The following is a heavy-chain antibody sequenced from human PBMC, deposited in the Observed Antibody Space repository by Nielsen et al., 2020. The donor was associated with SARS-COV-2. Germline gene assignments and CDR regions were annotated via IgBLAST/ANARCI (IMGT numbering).Heavy chain of an antibody. CDR2: INPSGGST. CDR3: AGDGIVGATEANWFDP. Sequence: ASVKVSCKASGYTFTSYYMHWVRQAPGQGLEWMGIINPSGGSTSYAQKFQGRVTMTRDTSTSTVYMELSSLRSEDTAVYYCAGDGIVGATEANWFDPWGQGTLVTVSS. CDR1: GYTFTSYY. V-gene: IGHV1-46*01. J-gene: IGHJ5*02. D-gene: IGHD1-26*01.